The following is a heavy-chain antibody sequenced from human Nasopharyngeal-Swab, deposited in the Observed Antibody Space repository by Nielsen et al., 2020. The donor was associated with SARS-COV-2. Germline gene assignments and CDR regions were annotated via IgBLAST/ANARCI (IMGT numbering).Heavy chain of an antibody. CDR3: ARADCRGGNCYSLSWFDS. V-gene: IGHV5-51*01. J-gene: IGHJ5*01. CDR2: IYPEDSEA. D-gene: IGHD2-15*01. Sequence: GGSLRLSCRGSGYSFSNNWIGWVRKLPGKGLGGRGVIYPEDSEAGYSPSFQGQVTISEDKSINTAYLQWSSLKASDTAMYYCARADCRGGNCYSLSWFDSWGQGTLVTVSS. CDR1: GYSFSNNW.